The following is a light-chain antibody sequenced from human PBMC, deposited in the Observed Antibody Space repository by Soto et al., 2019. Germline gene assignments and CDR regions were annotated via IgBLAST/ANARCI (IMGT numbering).Light chain of an antibody. V-gene: IGLV2-14*03. CDR3: SSYTPRHTPM. CDR1: SSDVGGYNY. Sequence: QSALTQPASVSGSPGQSITISCTGTSSDVGGYNYVSWYQQHPGNAPKLMIFDVSDRPSGVSNRFSGSKSGNTASLTISGLQAEDEADYYCSSYTPRHTPMFGGGTKLTVL. CDR2: DVS. J-gene: IGLJ3*02.